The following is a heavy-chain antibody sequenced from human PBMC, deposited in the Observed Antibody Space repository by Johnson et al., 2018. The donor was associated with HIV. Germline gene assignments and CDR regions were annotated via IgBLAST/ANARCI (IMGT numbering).Heavy chain of an antibody. J-gene: IGHJ3*01. Sequence: VQLVESGGGVVQPGRSLKLSCAASGFTFSSYGMHWVRQAPGKGLEWMALTYYEGINKYYADSVKGRFTISRDNTKNTLYLQMNSLRAEDTAVYYCAKIMSKWSVDDDAFDVWGQGTVVTVSS. V-gene: IGHV3-33*06. CDR2: TYYEGINK. CDR1: GFTFSSYG. CDR3: AKIMSKWSVDDDAFDV. D-gene: IGHD2-15*01.